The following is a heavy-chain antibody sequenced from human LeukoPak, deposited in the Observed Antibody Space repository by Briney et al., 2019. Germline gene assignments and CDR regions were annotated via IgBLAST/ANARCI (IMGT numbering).Heavy chain of an antibody. J-gene: IGHJ4*02. Sequence: ASVKVSCKASGYTFTGYYMHWVRQAPGQGLEWMGWINPNSGGTNYAQKFQGRVTMTRDTSISTAYMELRRLRSDDTAIYYCARDREREDFFDYWGQGTLITVSS. D-gene: IGHD1-1*01. CDR1: GYTFTGYY. CDR3: ARDREREDFFDY. CDR2: INPNSGGT. V-gene: IGHV1-2*02.